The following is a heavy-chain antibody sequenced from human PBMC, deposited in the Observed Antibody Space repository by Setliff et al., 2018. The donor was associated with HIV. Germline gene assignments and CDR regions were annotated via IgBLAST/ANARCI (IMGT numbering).Heavy chain of an antibody. V-gene: IGHV4-30-4*08. CDR2: IYYSGST. CDR1: GGSISSGDYY. J-gene: IGHJ3*02. CDR3: ATSSGWPIDAFDI. Sequence: SETLSLTCTVSGGSISSGDYYWSWIRQPPGKGLEWIGYIYYSGSTYYNPSLKSRVTISVDTSKNQFSLKLSSVTAADTAVYYCATSSGWPIDAFDIWGQGTMVTVSS. D-gene: IGHD6-19*01.